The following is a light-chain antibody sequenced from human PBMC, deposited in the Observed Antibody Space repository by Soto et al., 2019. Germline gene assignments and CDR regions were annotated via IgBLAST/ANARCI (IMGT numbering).Light chain of an antibody. CDR1: SSNIGAGYD. V-gene: IGLV1-40*01. J-gene: IGLJ3*02. CDR3: QSYDSSLSGWV. CDR2: GNS. Sequence: QLVLTQPPSVSGAPGQRVTISRTGSSSNIGAGYDVHWYQQLPGTAPKLLIYGNSNRPSGVPDRFSGSKSGTSASLAITGLQAEDEADYYCQSYDSSLSGWVFGGGTQLTVL.